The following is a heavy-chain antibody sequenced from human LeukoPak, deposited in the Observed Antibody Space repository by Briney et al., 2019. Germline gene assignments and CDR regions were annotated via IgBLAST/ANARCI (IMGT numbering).Heavy chain of an antibody. V-gene: IGHV4-4*07. D-gene: IGHD3-22*01. Sequence: SETLSLTCTVSGGSISSYYWSWIRQPAGKGLEWIGRIYTSGSTNYNPSLKSRVTMSVDTSKNQFSLKLSSVTAADTAVYYCARAGSEDSSGSFWSGWFDPWGQGTLVTVSS. CDR3: ARAGSEDSSGSFWSGWFDP. CDR1: GGSISSYY. J-gene: IGHJ5*02. CDR2: IYTSGST.